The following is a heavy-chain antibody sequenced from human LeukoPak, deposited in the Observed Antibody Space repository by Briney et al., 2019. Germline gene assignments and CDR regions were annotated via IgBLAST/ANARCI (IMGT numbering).Heavy chain of an antibody. D-gene: IGHD2-2*01. J-gene: IGHJ4*02. Sequence: PGGSLRLSCAASGFTFSSYSMNWVRQAPGKGLEWVSYISSSSSTIYYADSAKGRFTISRDNAKNSLYLQMNSLRDEDTAVYYCAREEDIVVVPAATSFDYWGQGTLVTVSS. CDR2: ISSSSSTI. V-gene: IGHV3-48*02. CDR1: GFTFSSYS. CDR3: AREEDIVVVPAATSFDY.